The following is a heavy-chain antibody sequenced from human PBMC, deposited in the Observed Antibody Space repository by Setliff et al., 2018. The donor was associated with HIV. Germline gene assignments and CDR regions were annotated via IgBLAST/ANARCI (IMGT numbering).Heavy chain of an antibody. Sequence: GSVKVSCKVSGYTLTELSRHWVRQAPGKGLEWMGGFDPEDGNTIYAQKFQGRVTMTADTSTDTAYMELSSLRSEDTAVYYCATVSHTNVAAHDAFDIWGQGTMVTVSS. CDR3: ATVSHTNVAAHDAFDI. D-gene: IGHD6-19*01. J-gene: IGHJ3*02. CDR1: GYTLTELS. CDR2: FDPEDGNT. V-gene: IGHV1-24*01.